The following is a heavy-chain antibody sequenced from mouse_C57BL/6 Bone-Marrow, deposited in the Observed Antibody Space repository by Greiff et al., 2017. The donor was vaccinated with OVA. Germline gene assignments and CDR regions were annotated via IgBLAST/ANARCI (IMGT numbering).Heavy chain of an antibody. Sequence: QVQLQQSGPELVRPGASVKISCKAPGYTFTSHWMQWVRQRPGQGLEWIGEIFPGSGRTYYNEKFKGKATLTVDTSSSTAYMQLSSLTSEDSAVYFCESLYGSSYYYAMDYWGQGTSVTVSS. CDR2: IFPGSGRT. CDR3: ESLYGSSYYYAMDY. D-gene: IGHD1-1*01. V-gene: IGHV1-56*01. J-gene: IGHJ4*01. CDR1: GYTFTSHW.